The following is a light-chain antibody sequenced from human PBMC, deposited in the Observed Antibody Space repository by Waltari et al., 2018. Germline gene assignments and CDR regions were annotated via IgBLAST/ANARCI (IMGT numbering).Light chain of an antibody. CDR3: QHYVRLPAT. J-gene: IGKJ1*01. V-gene: IGKV3-20*01. CDR1: QCVSRA. Sequence: EIVLTQSPGTLSLSPRASAPLSCRASQCVSRALAWYQQKPGQAPRLLIYGAPSRATGNSDSFSCSGTGTDFSLTISRLEPEDFEVYYCQHYVRLPATFGQGTKVEIK. CDR2: GAP.